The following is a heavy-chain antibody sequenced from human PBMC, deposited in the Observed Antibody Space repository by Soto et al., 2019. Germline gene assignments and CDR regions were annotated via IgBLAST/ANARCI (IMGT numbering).Heavy chain of an antibody. Sequence: GGSLRLSCAASGFTFSSYSMNWVRQAPGKGLEWVSYISTSSSSIYYADSVKGRFTISRDNAKNSLYLQMNSLRVEDTAVYYCARDQSNWGQGTLVTVSS. J-gene: IGHJ4*02. CDR2: ISTSSSSI. V-gene: IGHV3-48*01. CDR3: ARDQSN. CDR1: GFTFSSYS.